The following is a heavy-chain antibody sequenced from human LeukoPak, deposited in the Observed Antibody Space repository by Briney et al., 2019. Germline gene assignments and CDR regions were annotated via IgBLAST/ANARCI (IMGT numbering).Heavy chain of an antibody. V-gene: IGHV1-2*02. CDR2: INPNSGGT. J-gene: IGHJ4*02. CDR1: GNIFTDYY. CDR3: ARDRLYSRGRDFVY. D-gene: IGHD3-22*01. Sequence: ASVKVSCKASGNIFTDYYIHWVRQAPGLGLEWMGWINPNSGGTDYAQNFQGRVTMTRDTSISTAYMELSRLTSDDTAVYYCARDRLYSRGRDFVYWGQGTLVTVSS.